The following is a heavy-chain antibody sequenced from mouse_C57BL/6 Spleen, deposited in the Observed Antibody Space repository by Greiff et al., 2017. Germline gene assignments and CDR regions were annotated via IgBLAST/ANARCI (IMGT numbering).Heavy chain of an antibody. CDR3: ARGGGSENFDV. Sequence: VQLQQPGAELMKPGASVKLSCKATGYTFTGYWLEWVKQRPGHGLEWIGEILPGSGSTNSNEKFTGKATFTVDTSSNTAYMQLSSLTTEDSAIYYSARGGGSENFDVWGTGTTVTVSS. J-gene: IGHJ1*03. CDR1: GYTFTGYW. D-gene: IGHD1-1*01. CDR2: ILPGSGST. V-gene: IGHV1-9*01.